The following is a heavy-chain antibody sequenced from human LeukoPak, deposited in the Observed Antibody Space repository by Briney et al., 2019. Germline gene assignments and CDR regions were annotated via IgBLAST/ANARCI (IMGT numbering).Heavy chain of an antibody. CDR1: GYSFTSYW. J-gene: IGHJ3*02. D-gene: IGHD6-13*01. Sequence: GASLKISCKGSGYSFTSYWIGWVRQMPGKGLEWMGIIYPGDSDTRYSPSFQGQVTISADKSISTPYLQWSSLKASDTAMYYCASARFIAAANDAFDIWGQGTMVTVSS. CDR3: ASARFIAAANDAFDI. V-gene: IGHV5-51*01. CDR2: IYPGDSDT.